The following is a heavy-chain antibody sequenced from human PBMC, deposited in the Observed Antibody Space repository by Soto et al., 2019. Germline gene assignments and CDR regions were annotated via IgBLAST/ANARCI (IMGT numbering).Heavy chain of an antibody. D-gene: IGHD3-16*02. CDR3: AKSLFIRTYYFDY. V-gene: IGHV3-23*01. Sequence: EVQLLESGGGLVQPGGSLRLSCAASGFTFSRYAMSWVRQAPGKGLEWVSAISGSGGSTYYADSVKGRFTISRDNSKNTLYLQMNSLRAEDTAVYYCAKSLFIRTYYFDYWGQGTLVTVSS. CDR1: GFTFSRYA. CDR2: ISGSGGST. J-gene: IGHJ4*02.